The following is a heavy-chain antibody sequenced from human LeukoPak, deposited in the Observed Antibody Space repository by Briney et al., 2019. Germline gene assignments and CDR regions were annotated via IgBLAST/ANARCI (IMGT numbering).Heavy chain of an antibody. D-gene: IGHD1-20*01. V-gene: IGHV3-21*01. Sequence: GRSLRLSCAASGFTFSSYSMNWVRQAPGKGLEWVSSISSSSSYIYYADSVKGRFTISRDNAKNSLYLQMNSLRAEDTAVYYCARARYNWNYVAYWGQGTLVTVSS. J-gene: IGHJ4*02. CDR1: GFTFSSYS. CDR2: ISSSSSYI. CDR3: ARARYNWNYVAY.